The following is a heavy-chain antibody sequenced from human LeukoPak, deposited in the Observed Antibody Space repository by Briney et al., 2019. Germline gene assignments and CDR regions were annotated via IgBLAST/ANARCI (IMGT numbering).Heavy chain of an antibody. Sequence: SETLSLTRTVSGGSITTYYWSWIRQPPGKGLEWIGYIFYSASTMYNPSLKSRLTISVDTSKNQFSLKLSSVTAADTAVYYCARGGWEPSHFDYWGQGALVTVSS. CDR3: ARGGWEPSHFDY. D-gene: IGHD1-26*01. J-gene: IGHJ4*02. CDR1: GGSITTYY. CDR2: IFYSAST. V-gene: IGHV4-59*01.